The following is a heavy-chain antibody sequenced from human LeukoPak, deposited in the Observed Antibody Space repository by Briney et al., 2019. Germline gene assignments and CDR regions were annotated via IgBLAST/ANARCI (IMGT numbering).Heavy chain of an antibody. D-gene: IGHD1-26*01. CDR2: IYYSRST. V-gene: IGHV4-59*01. CDR3: ARETGIVGATGPDY. Sequence: GSIYYSRSTNYNPSLKSRVTISVDPSKNQFSLKLSSVTAADTAVYYCARETGIVGATGPDYWGQGTLVTVSS. J-gene: IGHJ4*02.